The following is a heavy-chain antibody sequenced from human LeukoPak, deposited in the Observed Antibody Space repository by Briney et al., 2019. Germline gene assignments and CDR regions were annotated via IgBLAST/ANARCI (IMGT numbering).Heavy chain of an antibody. D-gene: IGHD3-10*01. CDR2: INSDGSST. J-gene: IGHJ4*02. CDR1: GFTFRNYW. V-gene: IGHV3-74*03. Sequence: GGSLRLSCAGSGFTFRNYWMHGVRQAPGKGLVWVSGINSDGSSTKYADSVKGRVTISRDNAKNMLYLQMDSLRDEDTAVYYCGLSMVRALSPDYWGQGTLVIVSS. CDR3: GLSMVRALSPDY.